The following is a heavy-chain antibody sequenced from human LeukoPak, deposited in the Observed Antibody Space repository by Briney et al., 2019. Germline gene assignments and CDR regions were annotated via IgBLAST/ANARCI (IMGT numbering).Heavy chain of an antibody. J-gene: IGHJ3*02. CDR2: IYYSGST. V-gene: IGHV4-59*08. Sequence: SETLSLTCTVSGGSISSYYWSWIRQPPGKGLEWIGYIYYSGSTNYNPSLKSRVTMSVDTSKNQFSLKLSSVTAADTAVYYCARWSYYYDSSGYRSDAFDIWGQGTMVTVSS. CDR1: GGSISSYY. CDR3: ARWSYYYDSSGYRSDAFDI. D-gene: IGHD3-22*01.